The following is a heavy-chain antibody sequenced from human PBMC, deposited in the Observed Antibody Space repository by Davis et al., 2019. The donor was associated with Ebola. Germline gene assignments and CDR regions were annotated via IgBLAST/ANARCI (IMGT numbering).Heavy chain of an antibody. CDR1: GYTFTSYD. CDR3: ARVSFGGSYQYYYYYGMDV. V-gene: IGHV1-8*01. D-gene: IGHD1-26*01. CDR2: MNPNSGNT. Sequence: ASVKVSCKASGYTFTSYDINWVRQATGQGLEWMGWMNPNSGNTGYAQKFQGRVTITADKSTSTAYMELSSLRSEDTAVYYCARVSFGGSYQYYYYYGMDVWGQGTTVTVSS. J-gene: IGHJ6*02.